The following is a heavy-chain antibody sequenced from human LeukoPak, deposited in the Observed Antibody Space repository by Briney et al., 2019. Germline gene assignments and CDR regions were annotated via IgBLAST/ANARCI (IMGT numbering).Heavy chain of an antibody. Sequence: SGGSPRLSCAASGFTFSYYAMHWVRQAPGKGLEWVAFISSDGSDKYYADSMKGRFTISRDNSKNTLYLQMTSLRGEDTAMYYCAREGTARDAFDIWGQGTMVTVSS. CDR2: ISSDGSDK. D-gene: IGHD2-21*02. V-gene: IGHV3-30-3*01. J-gene: IGHJ3*02. CDR3: AREGTARDAFDI. CDR1: GFTFSYYA.